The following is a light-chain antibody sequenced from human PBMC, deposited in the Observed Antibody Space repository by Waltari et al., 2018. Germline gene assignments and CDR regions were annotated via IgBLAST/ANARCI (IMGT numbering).Light chain of an antibody. CDR2: EVS. Sequence: DIVMTQTPLSLPVTLGEPASISCRSSQTLLDTEDGDTYLDWYLQKPGQSPQPVIYEVSNRASGVPDRFSGSGSDTDFTLKISRVEAEDVGVYYCMQGIEYPTFGQGTKVEIK. CDR3: MQGIEYPT. V-gene: IGKV2-40*01. CDR1: QTLLDTEDGDTY. J-gene: IGKJ1*01.